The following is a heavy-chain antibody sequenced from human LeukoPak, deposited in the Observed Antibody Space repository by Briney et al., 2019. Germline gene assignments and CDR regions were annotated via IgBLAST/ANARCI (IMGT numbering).Heavy chain of an antibody. CDR2: IYYSGST. J-gene: IGHJ4*02. V-gene: IGHV4-59*01. D-gene: IGHD6-19*01. Sequence: SETLSLTCTVSGGSISSYYWSWIRQPPGKGLEYVGYIYYSGSTNYNPSLKSRVTIPVDTSKNQFSLKLSSVTAADTAVYYCARGALKARIAVAINYWGQGTLVTVSS. CDR1: GGSISSYY. CDR3: ARGALKARIAVAINY.